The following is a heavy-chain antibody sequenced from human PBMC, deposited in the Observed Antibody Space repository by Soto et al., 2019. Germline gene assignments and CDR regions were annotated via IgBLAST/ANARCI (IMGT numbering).Heavy chain of an antibody. D-gene: IGHD3-10*01. CDR1: GVSISSGY. V-gene: IGHV4-59*01. Sequence: QLQLQESGPGLVKPSETLSLTCIVSGVSISSGYCTWIRQSPGKGLEWIGYISHSGLRHSRASLQSRVTMSVETSKSQFSLNLTSVTAADTAIYYFATSNTTRPGCYSWGQGTLVTVSS. CDR2: ISHSGLR. J-gene: IGHJ5*02. CDR3: ATSNTTRPGCYS.